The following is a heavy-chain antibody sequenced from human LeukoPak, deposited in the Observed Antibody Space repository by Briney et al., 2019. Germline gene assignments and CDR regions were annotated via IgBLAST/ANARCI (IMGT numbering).Heavy chain of an antibody. CDR2: INAGNSNT. D-gene: IGHD3-3*01. CDR1: GYTFTSYA. J-gene: IGHJ4*02. V-gene: IGHV1-3*01. CDR3: ARAWSGYYLTPFDY. Sequence: ASVKVSCKASGYTFTSYAMHWVRQAPGQRLEWMGWINAGNSNTKYSQKFQGRVTITRDTSASTAYMELSSLRSEDTAVYYCARAWSGYYLTPFDYWGQGTLVTVSS.